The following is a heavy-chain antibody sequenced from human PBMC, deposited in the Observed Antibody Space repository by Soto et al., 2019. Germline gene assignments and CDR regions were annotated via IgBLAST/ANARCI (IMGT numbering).Heavy chain of an antibody. CDR1: GFTFSSYS. Sequence: GGSLRLSCAASGFTFSSYSMNWVRQAPGKGLEWVSSISSSSSYIYYADSVKGRFTISRDNAKNSLYLQMNSLRAEDTAVYYCASWDILLMVYAYIAVWGQRPTVTGSS. CDR3: ASWDILLMVYAYIAV. J-gene: IGHJ6*02. CDR2: ISSSSSYI. V-gene: IGHV3-21*01. D-gene: IGHD2-8*01.